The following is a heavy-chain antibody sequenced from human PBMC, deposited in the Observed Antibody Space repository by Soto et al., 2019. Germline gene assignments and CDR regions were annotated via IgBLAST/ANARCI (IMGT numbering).Heavy chain of an antibody. V-gene: IGHV3-23*01. CDR1: GFTFSNYV. CDR2: VSGSGGGT. D-gene: IGHD4-17*01. J-gene: IGHJ4*02. CDR3: AKERLRGGFVY. Sequence: EVQLLESGGGLLQPGGSLRLSCAASGFTFSNYVMGWVRQAPGKGLEWVSSVSGSGGGTYYADSVKGRFTISRDNSKNILYLQMNSLRAEDTAIYYCAKERLRGGFVYCGQGTLVTVSS.